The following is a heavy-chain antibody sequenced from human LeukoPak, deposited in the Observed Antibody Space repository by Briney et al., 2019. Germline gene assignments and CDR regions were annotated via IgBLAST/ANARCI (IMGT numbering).Heavy chain of an antibody. D-gene: IGHD3-22*01. Sequence: SETLSLTCTVSGGSISNGAYYWSWIRQHPGKGLQWIGYISYSGATYYNPSLKSRVTMSVDTSKNQFSLNLDSVTDADTALYYCARGGGYYPDYWGQGTLVTVSS. CDR1: GGSISNGAYY. CDR3: ARGGGYYPDY. V-gene: IGHV4-31*03. CDR2: ISYSGAT. J-gene: IGHJ4*02.